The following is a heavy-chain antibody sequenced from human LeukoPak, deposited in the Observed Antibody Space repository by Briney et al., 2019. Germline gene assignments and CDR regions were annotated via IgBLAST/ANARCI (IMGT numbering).Heavy chain of an antibody. V-gene: IGHV3-23*01. D-gene: IGHD3-3*01. CDR1: GGSFSGYY. Sequence: ETLSLTCAVYGGSFSGYYWSWIRQPPGKGLEWVSAISGSSGHTYYADSVKGRFTISRDNSKNTLYLQMNSLRAEDTAVYYCAKVGFSEIEWLLYSDHWGQGTLVTVSS. J-gene: IGHJ4*02. CDR2: ISGSSGHT. CDR3: AKVGFSEIEWLLYSDH.